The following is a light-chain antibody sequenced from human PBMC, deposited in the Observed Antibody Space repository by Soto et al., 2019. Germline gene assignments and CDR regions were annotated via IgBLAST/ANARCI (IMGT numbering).Light chain of an antibody. CDR2: RNN. V-gene: IGLV1-47*01. CDR3: AAWDDSLSGLAV. CDR1: SSNIGSNY. Sequence: QSVLTQPPSASGTPGQRVNISCSGSSSNIGSNYVYWYQQLPGTAPKLLIYRNNQRPSGVPDRFSGSKSGTSASLAISGLRSEDEADYYCAAWDDSLSGLAVFGGGTQLTVL. J-gene: IGLJ7*01.